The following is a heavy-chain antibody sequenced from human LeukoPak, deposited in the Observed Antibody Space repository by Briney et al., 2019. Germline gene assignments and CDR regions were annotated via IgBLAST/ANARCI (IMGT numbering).Heavy chain of an antibody. V-gene: IGHV4-59*08. Sequence: PSETLSLTCTVSGYSINSGYYWSWIRQPPGKGLEWIGYIYYSGSTNYNPSLKSRVTISLDTSKNQFSLKLTSVTAADTAVYYCASSIYYYDRSGYLDWGQGTLVTVSS. CDR3: ASSIYYYDRSGYLD. CDR1: GYSINSGYY. D-gene: IGHD3-22*01. CDR2: IYYSGST. J-gene: IGHJ4*02.